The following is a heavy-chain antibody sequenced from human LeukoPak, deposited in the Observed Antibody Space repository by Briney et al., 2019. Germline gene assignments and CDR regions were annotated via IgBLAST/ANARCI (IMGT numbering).Heavy chain of an antibody. J-gene: IGHJ3*02. CDR2: IHDSANT. D-gene: IGHD3-22*01. V-gene: IGHV4-59*08. CDR3: ARARGYYDRDAFDI. CDR1: HGSISSYY. Sequence: SETLSLTCTVSHGSISSYYWSWIRQLPGKGLEWIAYIHDSANTNYNPSLKSRVTISVDTSKNQSSLKLSSVTAADTAVYYCARARGYYDRDAFDIWGQGTLVTVSS.